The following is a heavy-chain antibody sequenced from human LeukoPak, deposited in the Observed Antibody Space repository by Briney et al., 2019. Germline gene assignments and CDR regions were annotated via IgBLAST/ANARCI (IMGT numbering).Heavy chain of an antibody. CDR3: AREWELSNWFDP. CDR1: GGSFSGYY. D-gene: IGHD1-26*01. CDR2: INHSGST. Sequence: SETLSLTCAVYGGSFSGYYWSWIRQPPGKGLEWIGEINHSGSTNYNPSLKGRVTISVDTSKNQFSLKLSSVIAADTAVYYCAREWELSNWFDPWGQGTLVTVSS. V-gene: IGHV4-34*01. J-gene: IGHJ5*02.